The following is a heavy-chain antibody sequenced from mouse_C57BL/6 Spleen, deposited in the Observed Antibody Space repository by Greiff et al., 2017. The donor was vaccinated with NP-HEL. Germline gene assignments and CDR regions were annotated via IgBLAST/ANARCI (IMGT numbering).Heavy chain of an antibody. CDR3: ARDARTTVPYAMDY. J-gene: IGHJ4*01. V-gene: IGHV7-1*01. D-gene: IGHD1-1*01. CDR1: GFTFSDFY. CDR2: SRNKANDYTT. Sequence: EVKLMESGGGLVQSGRSLRLSCATSGFTFSDFYMEWVRQAPGKGLEWIAASRNKANDYTTEYSASVKGRFIVSRDTSQSILYLQMNALRAEDTAIYYCARDARTTVPYAMDYWGQGTSVTVSS.